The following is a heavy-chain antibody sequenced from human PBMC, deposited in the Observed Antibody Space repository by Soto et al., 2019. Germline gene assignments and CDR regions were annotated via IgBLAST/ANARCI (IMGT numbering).Heavy chain of an antibody. CDR3: AADATAWQQMVPSDY. J-gene: IGHJ4*02. Sequence: GASVKVSCKASGFTFTSSACQWVRQARGQRLEWIGWIAVGSGYTNYAQRFQDRVTLTRDMSTATTYMELSRLTSEDTAIYYCAADATAWQQMVPSDYWGQGTLVTVSS. CDR2: IAVGSGYT. V-gene: IGHV1-58*01. CDR1: GFTFTSSA. D-gene: IGHD2-8*01.